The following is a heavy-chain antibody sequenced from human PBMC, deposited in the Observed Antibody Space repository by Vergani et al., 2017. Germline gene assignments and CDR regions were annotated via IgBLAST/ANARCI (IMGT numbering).Heavy chain of an antibody. J-gene: IGHJ6*02. CDR1: GFSLSRFW. D-gene: IGHD2-2*01. CDR3: AKGVYCSSTSCYEGRGYYYGMGV. CDR2: ISPDGSAT. Sequence: EVQLLQSGGGVIQPGGSVRLSCAASGFSLSRFWMSWVRQAPEKGLEWVSHISPDGSATSYVDSVKGRFTISRDNTKNSLSLQMSGLRVEDTAVYYCAKGVYCSSTSCYEGRGYYYGMGVWGQGTTVTFSS. V-gene: IGHV3-7*01.